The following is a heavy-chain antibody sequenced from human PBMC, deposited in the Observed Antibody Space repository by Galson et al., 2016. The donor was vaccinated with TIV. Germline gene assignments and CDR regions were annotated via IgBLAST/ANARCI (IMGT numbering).Heavy chain of an antibody. Sequence: SVKVSCKASGYTFTHYFVHWVRQAPGQGLEWMGRINPHSGGTDYAPKFQGRVTMTRDTSISIAYMDLSGLKSDDTVVYYCARGGGPGYCDSTSCYGYYGFDVWGQGTTVTVSS. CDR1: GYTFTHYF. J-gene: IGHJ6*02. D-gene: IGHD2-2*03. CDR3: ARGGGPGYCDSTSCYGYYGFDV. V-gene: IGHV1-2*05. CDR2: INPHSGGT.